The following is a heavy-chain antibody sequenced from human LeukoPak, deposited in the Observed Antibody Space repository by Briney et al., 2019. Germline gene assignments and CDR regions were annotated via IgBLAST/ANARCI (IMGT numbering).Heavy chain of an antibody. D-gene: IGHD5-18*01. Sequence: ASVKVSCKASGGTFSSYAISWVRQAPGQGLEWMGRIIPILGIANYAQKFQGRVTITADKSTSTAYMELSSLRSEDTAVYHCASNTAMVQYYFDYWGQGTLVTVSS. J-gene: IGHJ4*02. CDR1: GGTFSSYA. V-gene: IGHV1-69*04. CDR2: IIPILGIA. CDR3: ASNTAMVQYYFDY.